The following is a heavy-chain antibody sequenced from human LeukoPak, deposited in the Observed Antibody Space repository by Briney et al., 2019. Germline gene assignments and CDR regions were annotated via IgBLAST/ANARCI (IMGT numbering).Heavy chain of an antibody. V-gene: IGHV3-66*01. J-gene: IGHJ5*02. CDR3: ASTGVSRGYSDYDINWFDP. CDR1: GFTVSNNY. D-gene: IGHD5-12*01. CDR2: IYSGGST. Sequence: GGSLRLSCAASGFTVSNNYMSWVRQAPGKGLEWVSLIYSGGSTSYADSVKGRFTISRDNSKNTLYLQMNSLRAEDTAVYYCASTGVSRGYSDYDINWFDPWGQGTLVTVSS.